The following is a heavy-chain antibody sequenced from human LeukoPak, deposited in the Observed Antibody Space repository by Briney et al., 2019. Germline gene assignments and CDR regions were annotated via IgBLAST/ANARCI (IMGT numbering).Heavy chain of an antibody. D-gene: IGHD5-24*01. CDR3: ASGGDGYNHPFDY. Sequence: GSSVKVSCKASGGTFSSYAISWVRQAPGQGLEWMGRIIPILGIANYAQKFQGRVTITADKSTSTAYMEPSSLRSEDTAVYYCASGGDGYNHPFDYWGQGTLVTVSS. CDR1: GGTFSSYA. J-gene: IGHJ4*02. V-gene: IGHV1-69*04. CDR2: IIPILGIA.